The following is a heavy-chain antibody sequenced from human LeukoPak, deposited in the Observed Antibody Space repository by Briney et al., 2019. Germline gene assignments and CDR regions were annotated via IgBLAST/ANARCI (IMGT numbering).Heavy chain of an antibody. CDR2: INSDGSST. Sequence: GGSLRLSCAASGFTFSSYWMHWVRQAPGKGPVWVSRINSDGSSTTYADSVKGRFTISRDNARNTLYLQVNSLTADDTAVYYCARVYAGSGYYYGNYWGQGTLVTVSS. D-gene: IGHD3-22*01. CDR3: ARVYAGSGYYYGNY. V-gene: IGHV3-74*01. CDR1: GFTFSSYW. J-gene: IGHJ4*02.